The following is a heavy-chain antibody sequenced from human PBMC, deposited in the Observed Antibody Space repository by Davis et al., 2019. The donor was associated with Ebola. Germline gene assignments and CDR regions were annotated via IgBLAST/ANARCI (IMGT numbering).Heavy chain of an antibody. Sequence: MPSETLSLTCAVYGGSFSGYYWSWIRQPPGKGLEWIGEINHSGSTNYNPSLKSRVTISVDTSKNQFSLKLNSVTAADTAVYYCARVSRAGSYSTLTGMDVWGHGTTVTVSS. CDR3: ARVSRAGSYSTLTGMDV. J-gene: IGHJ6*02. D-gene: IGHD3-10*01. CDR1: GGSFSGYY. CDR2: INHSGST. V-gene: IGHV4-34*01.